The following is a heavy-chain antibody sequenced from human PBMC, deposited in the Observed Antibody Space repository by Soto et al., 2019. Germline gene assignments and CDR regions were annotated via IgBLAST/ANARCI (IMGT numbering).Heavy chain of an antibody. CDR2: ISSSSTI. CDR3: ARVIMDV. Sequence: GGSPRLSCAASGFTFSSYSMNWVRQAPGKGLEWVSYISSSSTIYYADSVKGRFTISRDNAKNSLYLQMNSLRDEDTAVYYCARVIMDVWGQGTTVTVSS. V-gene: IGHV3-48*02. CDR1: GFTFSSYS. J-gene: IGHJ6*02.